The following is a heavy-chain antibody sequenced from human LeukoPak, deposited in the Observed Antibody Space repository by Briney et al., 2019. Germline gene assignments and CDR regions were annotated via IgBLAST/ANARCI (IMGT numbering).Heavy chain of an antibody. CDR3: TTDWYYYDSSGYYPIF. CDR2: IKSKTDGGTA. CDR1: GFPFSDVW. Sequence: GGSLRLSCAASGFPFSDVWMSWVRQAPGKGLEWVGRIKSKTDGGTADYAAPVKGRFTLSRDDSKNTLYLQMNSLNTEDTAVYYCTTDWYYYDSSGYYPIFWGQGTLVTVSS. J-gene: IGHJ4*02. V-gene: IGHV3-15*01. D-gene: IGHD3-22*01.